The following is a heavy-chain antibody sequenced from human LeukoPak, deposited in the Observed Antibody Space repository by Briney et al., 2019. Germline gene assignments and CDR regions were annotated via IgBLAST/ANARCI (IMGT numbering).Heavy chain of an antibody. V-gene: IGHV3-48*03. CDR1: GFTFSSYE. Sequence: GGSLRLSCAASGFTFSSYEMNWVRQAPGKGLEWVSYISSSGSTIYYADSVKGRFTISRDNAKNSLYLQMNSLRAEDTAVYYCARVIGSYGDSAYWGQGTLVTVSS. J-gene: IGHJ4*02. CDR3: ARVIGSYGDSAY. CDR2: ISSSGSTI. D-gene: IGHD1-26*01.